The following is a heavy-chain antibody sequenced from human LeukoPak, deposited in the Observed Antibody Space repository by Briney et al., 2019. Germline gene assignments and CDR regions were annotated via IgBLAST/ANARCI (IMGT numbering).Heavy chain of an antibody. CDR2: IYYSGST. CDR1: GDSISSGGYY. J-gene: IGHJ3*02. Sequence: TSETLSLTCTVSGDSISSGGYYWSWIRQHPGKGLEWIGYIYYSGSTYYNPSLKSRVTISVDTSKNQFSLKLTSVTAADTAVYYCARVYGSNLRGAFDIWGQGTMVTVSS. V-gene: IGHV4-31*03. D-gene: IGHD4/OR15-4a*01. CDR3: ARVYGSNLRGAFDI.